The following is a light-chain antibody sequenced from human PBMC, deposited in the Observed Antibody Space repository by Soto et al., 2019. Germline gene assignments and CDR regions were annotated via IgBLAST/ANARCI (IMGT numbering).Light chain of an antibody. CDR2: DAS. V-gene: IGKV3-20*01. CDR3: QQHGISHIT. CDR1: QNINNNY. Sequence: LSRSPCTLSFSKGGRATLSCRASQNINNNYLAWYQHKPGQAPRLLIYDASLRATGVPDRFSGSGSGTDFTLTITRLEPDDSARYYCQQHGISHITFAQVTRPEI. J-gene: IGKJ5*01.